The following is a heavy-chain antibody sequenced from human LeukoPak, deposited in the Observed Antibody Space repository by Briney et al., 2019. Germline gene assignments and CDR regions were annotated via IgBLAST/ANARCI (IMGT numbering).Heavy chain of an antibody. CDR2: ISLVDGSST. V-gene: IGHV3-74*01. J-gene: IGHJ4*02. D-gene: IGHD6-19*01. CDR1: GFNLRSYW. CDR3: VRGSSGWCGIDH. Sequence: GGSLRLSCAASGFNLRSYWMHWVRQAPGKGLVWVSQISLVDGSSTYYADSVKGRFTISRDNAKNTLYLHMNSLRAEDTALYYCVRGSSGWCGIDHWGQGTLVTVSS.